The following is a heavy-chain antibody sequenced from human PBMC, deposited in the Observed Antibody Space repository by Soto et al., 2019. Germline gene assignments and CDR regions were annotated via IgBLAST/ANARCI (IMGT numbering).Heavy chain of an antibody. CDR1: GFTFSSYA. V-gene: IGHV3-23*01. CDR3: AARFDYGDYVSLDY. CDR2: ISGSGGST. D-gene: IGHD4-17*01. Sequence: EVQLLESGGGLVQPGGSLRLSCAASGFTFSSYAMSWVRQAPGKGLEWVSAISGSGGSTYYADSVKGRFTISRDNSKNTLYLQMKSLRAEDTAVYYCAARFDYGDYVSLDYWGQGTLVTVSS. J-gene: IGHJ4*02.